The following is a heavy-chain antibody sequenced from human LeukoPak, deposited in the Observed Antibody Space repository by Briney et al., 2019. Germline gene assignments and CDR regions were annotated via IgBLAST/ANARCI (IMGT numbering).Heavy chain of an antibody. CDR2: INPSGGST. J-gene: IGHJ5*02. V-gene: IGHV1-46*01. CDR1: GYTFTSYY. D-gene: IGHD2-2*01. Sequence: ASVKVSCKASGYTFTSYYMHWVRQAPGQGLEWMGIINPSGGSTSYAQKFQGRVTMTRDTSTSTVYMELSSLRSEDTAVYYCARGRPLVVPAAVYKNWFDPWGQGTLVTVSS. CDR3: ARGRPLVVPAAVYKNWFDP.